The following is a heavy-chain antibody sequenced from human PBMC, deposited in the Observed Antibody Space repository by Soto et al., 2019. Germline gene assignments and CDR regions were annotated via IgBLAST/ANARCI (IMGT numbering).Heavy chain of an antibody. D-gene: IGHD1-20*01. CDR3: TTVSQEVYAFDI. CDR2: IKSKTDGETT. Sequence: GRPMRLSWAASGFTFSNAWMSWVRQTPGKGLEWVGRIKSKTDGETTDSAAPVKGRFTISRDDSKNTLYLQMNSLKTEDTAVYYCTTVSQEVYAFDIWGQGTMVTVSS. J-gene: IGHJ3*02. V-gene: IGHV3-15*01. CDR1: GFTFSNAW.